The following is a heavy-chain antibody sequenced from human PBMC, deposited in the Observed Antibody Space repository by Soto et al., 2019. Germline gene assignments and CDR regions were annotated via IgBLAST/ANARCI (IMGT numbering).Heavy chain of an antibody. CDR2: IYYSGNT. CDR3: ARSSLYGMDV. CDR1: GGSISSGYYY. V-gene: IGHV4-30-4*01. Sequence: KSSETLSLTCSVSGGSISSGYYYWSWMRQGPGKGLEWIGNIYYSGNTYYNPSLKSRLIISIDTSKNHFSLKVGSVTAADTAVYYCARSSLYGMDVWGQGTTVTVSS. D-gene: IGHD1-1*01. J-gene: IGHJ6*02.